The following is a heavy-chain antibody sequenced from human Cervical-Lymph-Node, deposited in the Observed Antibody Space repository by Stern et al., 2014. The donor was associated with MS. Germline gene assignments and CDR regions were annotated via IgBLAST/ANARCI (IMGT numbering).Heavy chain of an antibody. CDR1: GYTFSNSW. Sequence: EVQLEESGAEVKKPGESLKISCKGSGYTFSNSWIGWVRQMPGRGLEWVGIIYPGDSDTRYSPSFQGQITISADKSISTAYLQWNSLKASDTAIFYCARGSAGAGAFFDYWGQGTLVTVSS. CDR2: IYPGDSDT. D-gene: IGHD2-8*02. J-gene: IGHJ4*02. V-gene: IGHV5-51*01. CDR3: ARGSAGAGAFFDY.